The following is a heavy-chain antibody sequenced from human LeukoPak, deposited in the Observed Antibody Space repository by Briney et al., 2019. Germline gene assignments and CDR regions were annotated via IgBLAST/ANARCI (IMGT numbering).Heavy chain of an antibody. CDR3: ASVYSSGWFYYYMDV. CDR2: IYYSGST. V-gene: IGHV4-59*12. CDR1: GGSISSYY. J-gene: IGHJ6*03. D-gene: IGHD6-19*01. Sequence: SETLSLTCTVSGGSISSYYWSWIRQPPGKGLEWIGSIYYSGSTYYNPSLKSRVTISVDTSKNQFSLKLSSVTAADTAVYYCASVYSSGWFYYYMDVWGKGTTVTVSS.